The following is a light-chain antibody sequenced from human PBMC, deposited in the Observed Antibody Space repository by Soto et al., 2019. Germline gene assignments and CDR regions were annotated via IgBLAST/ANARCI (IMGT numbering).Light chain of an antibody. V-gene: IGKV1-5*01. CDR2: DAL. J-gene: IGKJ1*01. Sequence: DIQMTQSPSTLSASVGDRVAITCRASQSITNRLAWYQLKPGKAPKVLIYDALNLESGVPSRFSGSGYGTEFTLTIRSLQPDDFATYCCQHYGGMWTFGPGTKVDIK. CDR1: QSITNR. CDR3: QHYGGMWT.